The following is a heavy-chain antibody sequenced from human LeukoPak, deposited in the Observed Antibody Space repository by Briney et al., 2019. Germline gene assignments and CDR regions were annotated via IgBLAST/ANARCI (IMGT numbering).Heavy chain of an antibody. CDR2: IYHSGSP. V-gene: IGHV4-4*02. D-gene: IGHD1-1*01. CDR1: GGSISSNNW. CDR3: ARVNINNWHSCDY. Sequence: SGTLSLTCAVSGGSISSNNWWGWVRQPPGKGLEWVGEIYHSGSPNYNPSLKSRVTISVDKSRNHFSLNLSSVTAADTAVYYCARVNINNWHSCDYWGQGTLVTVSS. J-gene: IGHJ4*02.